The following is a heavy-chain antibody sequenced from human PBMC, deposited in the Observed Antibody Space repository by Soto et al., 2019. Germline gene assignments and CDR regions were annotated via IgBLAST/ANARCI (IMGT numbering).Heavy chain of an antibody. D-gene: IGHD3-10*01. J-gene: IGHJ4*02. V-gene: IGHV4-39*01. Sequence: SETLSLTCSVSGGSISSSNYYWAWIRQPPGKGLEWIGSVYYSGNSDYNPSLTSRVTISVDTSKNQFSLKLTSVTAADTAVYYCARRSLWFGESGLYYFDYWGQGALVTVSS. CDR2: VYYSGNS. CDR1: GGSISSSNYY. CDR3: ARRSLWFGESGLYYFDY.